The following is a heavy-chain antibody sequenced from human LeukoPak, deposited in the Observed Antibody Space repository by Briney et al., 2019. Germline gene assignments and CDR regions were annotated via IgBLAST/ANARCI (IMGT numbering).Heavy chain of an antibody. J-gene: IGHJ4*02. CDR2: ISGSGGRT. CDR1: GFTLSSYA. V-gene: IGHV3-23*01. D-gene: IGHD5-18*01. CDR3: AKFYGYYY. Sequence: HTGGSLRLSCAASGFTLSSYAMSWARQAPGKGLEGVSAISGSGGRTYYADYVKGRFTISRDNSKNTLYLQMNSLRAEDTAVYYCAKFYGYYYWGQGTLVTVSS.